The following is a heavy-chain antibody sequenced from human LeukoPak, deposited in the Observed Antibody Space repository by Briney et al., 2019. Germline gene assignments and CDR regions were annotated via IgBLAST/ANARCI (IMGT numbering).Heavy chain of an antibody. CDR1: GGSFSGYY. CDR2: INHSGST. Sequence: SETLSLTCAVYGGSFSGYYWSWIRQPPGKGLEWIGEINHSGSTNYNPSLKSRVTISVDTSKSQFSLKLSSVTAADTAVYYCARVLDGTDHDYWGQGTLVTVSS. D-gene: IGHD1-1*01. CDR3: ARVLDGTDHDY. J-gene: IGHJ4*02. V-gene: IGHV4-34*01.